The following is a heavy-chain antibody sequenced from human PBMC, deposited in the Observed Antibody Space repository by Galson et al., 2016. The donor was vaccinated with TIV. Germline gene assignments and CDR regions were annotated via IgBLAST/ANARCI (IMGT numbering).Heavy chain of an antibody. CDR1: GFPVSDNY. V-gene: IGHV3-66*02. J-gene: IGHJ6*02. CDR2: TYTDGST. Sequence: SLRLSCAASGFPVSDNYMTWVRRAPGKGLEWVSMTYTDGSTYYADSVKGRFTISRDNSKNTLYLQMNRLRVEDTAVYYCARERRYCGNECYLYYYYGMDVWGPGTTVTVSS. D-gene: IGHD2-21*01. CDR3: ARERRYCGNECYLYYYYGMDV.